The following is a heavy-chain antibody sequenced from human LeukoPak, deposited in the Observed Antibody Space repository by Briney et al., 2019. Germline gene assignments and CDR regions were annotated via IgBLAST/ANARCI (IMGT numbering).Heavy chain of an antibody. J-gene: IGHJ4*02. CDR1: GFTVSSNY. V-gene: IGHV3-66*01. D-gene: IGHD6-13*01. CDR2: IYSGGST. CDR3: AREGSSSSFDY. Sequence: GGSLRLSCAASGFTVSSNYMSWVRQAPGKGLEWVSVIYSGGSTYYADSVKGRFTISRDNSKNTLYLQMNSLRAEDTAVYYCAREGSSSSFDYWGQGTLVTVSS.